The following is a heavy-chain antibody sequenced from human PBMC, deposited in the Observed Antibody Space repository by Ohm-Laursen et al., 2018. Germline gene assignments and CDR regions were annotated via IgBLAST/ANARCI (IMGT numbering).Heavy chain of an antibody. CDR3: ASRYCTGGICFPNTLDY. V-gene: IGHV3-48*03. J-gene: IGHJ4*02. D-gene: IGHD2-15*01. CDR2: ISSGGTTV. Sequence: SLRLSCAASGFTFTTHEMNWVRQAPGKGLEWLSYISSGGTTVYYADSVRGRFTTSRDSARNSLYLQMNSLRVEDTAVYYCASRYCTGGICFPNTLDYWGQGALVTVSS. CDR1: GFTFTTHE.